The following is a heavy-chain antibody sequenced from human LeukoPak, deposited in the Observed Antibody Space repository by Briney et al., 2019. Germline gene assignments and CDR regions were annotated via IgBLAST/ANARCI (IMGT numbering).Heavy chain of an antibody. Sequence: GGSLSLSCAASAFTFSTFCMHWVRQAPGEGLEWVAVISYDGSNKYYGDSVKGRFTISRDNSKNTLYLQMNSLRAEDTAVYYCAKKFPGTVAAGPDHWGQGTLVTVSS. D-gene: IGHD6-13*01. CDR2: ISYDGSNK. J-gene: IGHJ4*02. CDR3: AKKFPGTVAAGPDH. CDR1: AFTFSTFC. V-gene: IGHV3-30*18.